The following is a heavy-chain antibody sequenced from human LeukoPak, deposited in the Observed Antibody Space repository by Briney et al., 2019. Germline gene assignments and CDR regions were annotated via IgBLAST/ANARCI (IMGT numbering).Heavy chain of an antibody. J-gene: IGHJ4*02. CDR3: AKESSGGWYFDY. CDR1: GFTFSSYA. V-gene: IGHV3-23*01. Sequence: GGSLRLSCAASGFTFSSYAMSWVRQAPGKGLEWVSAISGSGGSTYYADSVKGRFTFSRDNSKNTLYLQMNSLRAEDTALYYCAKESSGGWYFDYWGQGTLVTVSS. CDR2: ISGSGGST. D-gene: IGHD6-19*01.